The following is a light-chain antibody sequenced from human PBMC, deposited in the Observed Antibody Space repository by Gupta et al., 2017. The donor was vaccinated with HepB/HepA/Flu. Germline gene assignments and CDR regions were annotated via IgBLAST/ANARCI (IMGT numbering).Light chain of an antibody. CDR3: NSQDSGGYRWV. J-gene: IGLJ3*02. V-gene: IGLV3-19*01. CDR1: SLRSYF. Sequence: SSELTQDPAVSVALGQTVRITCQGDSLRSYFATWYQQKPGQAPVLVIYGKNNRPSGIPDRFSGSSSGNTASLTITGAQAEDEADYYWNSQDSGGYRWVFGGGTKLTVL. CDR2: GKN.